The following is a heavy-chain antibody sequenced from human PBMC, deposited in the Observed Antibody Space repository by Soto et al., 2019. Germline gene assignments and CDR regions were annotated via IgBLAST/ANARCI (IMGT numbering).Heavy chain of an antibody. CDR1: GYTFTGCY. CDR3: VTSRVSIAVAGETEYYFDY. CDR2: VNPNSGGT. D-gene: IGHD6-19*01. Sequence: GASVKVSCKASGYTFTGCYIHWVRQAPGQGLEWMGWVNPNSGGTNYAQKFQGWVTMTRDTSISTAYMELSRLRSDDTAVYYCVTSRVSIAVAGETEYYFDYWGQGTLDTVST. J-gene: IGHJ4*02. V-gene: IGHV1-2*04.